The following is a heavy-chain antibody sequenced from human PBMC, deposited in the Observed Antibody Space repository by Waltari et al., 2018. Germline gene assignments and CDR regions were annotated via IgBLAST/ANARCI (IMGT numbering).Heavy chain of an antibody. CDR2: INPRGGST. Sequence: QVQLVQSGAEVKKPGASVKVSCKASGYTFTSYYMHWVRQAPGQGLEWMGIINPRGGSTSYAQKFQVRVTMTRDTSTSTVYMELSSLRSEDTAVYYCARDVWRSGSYRNDAFDIWGQGTMVTVSS. V-gene: IGHV1-46*01. D-gene: IGHD1-26*01. CDR1: GYTFTSYY. J-gene: IGHJ3*02. CDR3: ARDVWRSGSYRNDAFDI.